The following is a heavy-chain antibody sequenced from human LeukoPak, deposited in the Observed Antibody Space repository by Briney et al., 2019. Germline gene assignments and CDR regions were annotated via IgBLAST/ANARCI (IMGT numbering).Heavy chain of an antibody. CDR1: GFTLSSYG. Sequence: PGRSLRLSCAASGFTLSSYGMHWVRQAPGKGLEWVAVIWYDGSNKYYADSVKGRFTISRDNSKNTLYLQMNSLRAEDTAVYYCAKDNWNYPDYWGQGTLVTVSS. V-gene: IGHV3-33*06. CDR2: IWYDGSNK. CDR3: AKDNWNYPDY. J-gene: IGHJ4*02. D-gene: IGHD1-7*01.